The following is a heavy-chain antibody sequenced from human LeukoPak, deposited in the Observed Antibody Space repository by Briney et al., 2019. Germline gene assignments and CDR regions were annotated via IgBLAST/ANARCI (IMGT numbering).Heavy chain of an antibody. Sequence: GGSLRLSCVGSGLTFSSYDKNWVRQAPGKGLEWISYISNSGNTIYYADSVKGRFTISRDNAKNSLYLQMNSLRAEDTAVYYCDTRPRYWGQGTLVTVSS. CDR1: GLTFSSYD. D-gene: IGHD2-2*01. J-gene: IGHJ4*02. V-gene: IGHV3-48*03. CDR3: DTRPRY. CDR2: ISNSGNTI.